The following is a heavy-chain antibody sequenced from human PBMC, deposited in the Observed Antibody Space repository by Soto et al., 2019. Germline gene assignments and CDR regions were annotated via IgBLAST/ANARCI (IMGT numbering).Heavy chain of an antibody. V-gene: IGHV1-46*02. J-gene: IGHJ4*02. Sequence: QVQLVQSGAEVKKPGASVKVSCTASEYSFNSHYLHWVRQAHGQGLEWMVVINPVGGGTTYAQKFHGRVTMTRDTSTSTGYMELNSLRSDDKAVDYCARQAVGPTANVDCWGQGTLVTVSS. CDR1: EYSFNSHY. CDR3: ARQAVGPTANVDC. CDR2: INPVGGGT. D-gene: IGHD1-26*01.